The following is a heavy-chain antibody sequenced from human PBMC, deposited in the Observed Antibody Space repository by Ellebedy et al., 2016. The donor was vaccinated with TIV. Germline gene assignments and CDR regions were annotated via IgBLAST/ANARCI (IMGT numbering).Heavy chain of an antibody. CDR3: ARISSCVGGTCYPDY. CDR2: ISSSSDNI. J-gene: IGHJ4*02. D-gene: IGHD2-15*01. V-gene: IGHV3-21*01. CDR1: RFTFSYYR. Sequence: GESLKISXAASRFTFSYYRMSWVRQAPGKGLEWVSPISSSSDNIYYADSVRGRFTISRDNAKNSLYLQMNSLRVEDTAVYYCARISSCVGGTCYPDYWGQGTLVTVYS.